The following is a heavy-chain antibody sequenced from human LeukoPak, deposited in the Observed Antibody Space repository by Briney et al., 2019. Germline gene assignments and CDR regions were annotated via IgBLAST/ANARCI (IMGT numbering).Heavy chain of an antibody. CDR1: GGSISSSNW. CDR3: ARDSDAYDYVWGSYRPPD. Sequence: SETLSLTCAVSGGSISSSNWWSWVRQPPGKGLEWIGEIYHSGSTNCNPSLKSRVTISVDKSKNQFSLKLSSVTAADTAVYYCARDSDAYDYVWGSYRPPDWGQGTLVTVSS. D-gene: IGHD3-16*02. J-gene: IGHJ4*02. V-gene: IGHV4-4*02. CDR2: IYHSGST.